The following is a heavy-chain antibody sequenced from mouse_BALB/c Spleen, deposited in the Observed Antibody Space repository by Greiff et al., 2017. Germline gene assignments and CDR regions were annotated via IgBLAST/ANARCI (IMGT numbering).Heavy chain of an antibody. Sequence: VQLKQSGPELMKPGASVKISCKASGYSFTSYYMHWVKQSHGKSLEWIGYIDPFNGGTSYNQKFKGKATLTVDKSSSTAYMHLSSLTSEDSAVYYCAISTMITTRAMDYWGQGTSVTVSS. V-gene: IGHV1S135*01. J-gene: IGHJ4*01. CDR1: GYSFTSYY. CDR3: AISTMITTRAMDY. CDR2: IDPFNGGT. D-gene: IGHD2-4*01.